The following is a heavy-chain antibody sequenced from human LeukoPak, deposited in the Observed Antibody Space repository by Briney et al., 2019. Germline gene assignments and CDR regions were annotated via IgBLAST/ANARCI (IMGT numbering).Heavy chain of an antibody. CDR3: ARDGWFGELTTYYSDY. CDR1: GFSFNSYG. V-gene: IGHV3-33*01. CDR2: IWYDGSNK. J-gene: IGHJ4*02. D-gene: IGHD3-10*01. Sequence: PGGSLRLSCAASGFSFNSYGIHWVRQAPGKGLEWVAVIWYDGSNKYYADSVKGRFTISRDNSKNTLYLQMNSLRAEDTAVYYCARDGWFGELTTYYSDYWGQGTLVTVSS.